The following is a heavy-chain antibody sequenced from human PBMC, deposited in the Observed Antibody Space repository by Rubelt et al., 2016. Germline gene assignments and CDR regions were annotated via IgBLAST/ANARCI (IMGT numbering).Heavy chain of an antibody. J-gene: IGHJ4*02. V-gene: IGHV3-64D*06. CDR1: FTFSSYA. D-gene: IGHD6-19*01. CDR2: ISSNGGST. Sequence: FTFSSYAMHWVRQAPGKGLVYVSAISSNGGSTYYADSVKGRFTISRDNSKNTLYLQMSSLRAEDTAVYYCQVAVANTLYWGQGTLVTVSS. CDR3: QVAVANTLY.